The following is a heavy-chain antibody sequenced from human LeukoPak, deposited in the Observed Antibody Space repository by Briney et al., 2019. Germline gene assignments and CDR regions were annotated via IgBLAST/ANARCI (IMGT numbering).Heavy chain of an antibody. Sequence: PGGSLRLSCAASGFTVSSNYMSWVRQAPGKGLEWVSVIYSGGSTYYADSVQGRFTISRDNSKNTLYLQMNSLRAEDTAVYYCAKPGNYDILTGFDYWGQGTLVTVSS. J-gene: IGHJ4*02. D-gene: IGHD3-9*01. CDR3: AKPGNYDILTGFDY. CDR2: IYSGGST. CDR1: GFTVSSNY. V-gene: IGHV3-53*01.